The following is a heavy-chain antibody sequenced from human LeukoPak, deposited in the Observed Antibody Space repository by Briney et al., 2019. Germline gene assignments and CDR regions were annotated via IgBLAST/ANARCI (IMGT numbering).Heavy chain of an antibody. D-gene: IGHD2-2*01. CDR1: GFTFSSYS. J-gene: IGHJ5*02. V-gene: IGHV3-21*01. CDR2: ISSSSSYI. CDR3: ARDTQYCSSTSCLNWFDP. Sequence: PGGSLRLSCAASGFTFSSYSMNWVRQAPGKGLEWVSSISSSSSYIYYADSVKGRFTISRDNAKNSLYLQMNSLRAEDTAVYYCARDTQYCSSTSCLNWFDPWGQGTLVTVSS.